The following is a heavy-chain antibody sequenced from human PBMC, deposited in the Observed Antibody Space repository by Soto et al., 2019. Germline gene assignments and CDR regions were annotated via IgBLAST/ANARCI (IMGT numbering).Heavy chain of an antibody. CDR2: INPSAGDS. V-gene: IGHV1-46*01. D-gene: IGHD3-16*01. J-gene: IGHJ6*02. CDR3: AREMMSMDV. CDR1: GYTFSNSY. Sequence: GASVKVSCKASGYTFSNSYMHWVRQAPGQGLEWMGIINPSAGDSTYAQKFQGRVTMTRDTSTSTDYMELSSLRSEDTAVYYCAREMMSMDVWGQGTTVTVSS.